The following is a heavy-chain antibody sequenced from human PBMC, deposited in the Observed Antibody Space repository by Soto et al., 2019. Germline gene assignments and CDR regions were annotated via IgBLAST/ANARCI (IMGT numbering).Heavy chain of an antibody. CDR3: ARQGMGSGWYMGDYYYYGMDV. Sequence: PGESLKISCKGSGYSFTSYWISWVRQMPGKGLEWMGRIDPSDSYTNYSPSFQGHVTISADKSISTAYLQWSSLKASDTAMYYCARQGMGSGWYMGDYYYYGMDVWGQGTTVTVSS. CDR1: GYSFTSYW. D-gene: IGHD6-19*01. CDR2: IDPSDSYT. J-gene: IGHJ6*02. V-gene: IGHV5-10-1*01.